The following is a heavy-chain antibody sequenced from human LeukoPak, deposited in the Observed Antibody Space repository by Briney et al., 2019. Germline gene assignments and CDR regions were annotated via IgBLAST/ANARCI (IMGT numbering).Heavy chain of an antibody. Sequence: GGSLRLSCAASGFTFNKYAVSWVRQAPGKGLGWVSVISGSGGDTYYADCVKGSFTISRHNSKNTVYLQMNSLRAEDTAVYYCAKVLIWFGELRGSENWFDPWGQGTLVAVSS. V-gene: IGHV3-23*01. CDR2: ISGSGGDT. CDR1: GFTFNKYA. CDR3: AKVLIWFGELRGSENWFDP. D-gene: IGHD3-10*01. J-gene: IGHJ5*02.